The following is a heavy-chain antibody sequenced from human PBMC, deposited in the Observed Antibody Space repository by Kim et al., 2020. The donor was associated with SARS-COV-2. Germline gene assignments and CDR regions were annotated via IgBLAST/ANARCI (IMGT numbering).Heavy chain of an antibody. CDR1: GFTFDYYS. CDR3: AKEIRGSRWSAFDY. V-gene: IGHV3-43*01. J-gene: IGHJ4*02. D-gene: IGHD1-26*01. CDR2: IKRDGTTK. Sequence: GGSLRLSCAASGFTFDYYSMHWVRQAPGRGLDWVALIKRDGTTKYYADSVKGRFTISRDNTKDTLYLQLNSLTSEDTAFYYCAKEIRGSRWSAFDYCGQG.